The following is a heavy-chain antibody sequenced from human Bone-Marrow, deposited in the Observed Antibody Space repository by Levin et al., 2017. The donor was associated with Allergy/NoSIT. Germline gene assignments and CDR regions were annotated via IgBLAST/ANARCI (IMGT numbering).Heavy chain of an antibody. CDR2: ISYDGSNK. CDR3: AKDPGIGMIVVVKLPDY. D-gene: IGHD3-22*01. Sequence: PGGSLRLSCAASGFTFSSYGMHWVRQAPGKGLEWVAVISYDGSNKYYADSVKGRFTISRDNSKNTLYLQMNSLRAEDTAVYYCAKDPGIGMIVVVKLPDYWGQGTLVTVSS. V-gene: IGHV3-30*18. CDR1: GFTFSSYG. J-gene: IGHJ4*02.